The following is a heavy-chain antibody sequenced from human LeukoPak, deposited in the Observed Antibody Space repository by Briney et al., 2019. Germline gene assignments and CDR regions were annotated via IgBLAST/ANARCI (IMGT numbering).Heavy chain of an antibody. CDR2: ISGNGGSI. J-gene: IGHJ4*02. CDR1: GFTFNNYA. CDR3: AKGMGYSGYVGVDY. D-gene: IGHD5-12*01. Sequence: GGSLRLSCATSGFTFNNYALSWVRQAPGKGLEWVSFISGNGGSIYYADSVKGRFTISRDNSKNTLYLQMNSLRAEDTAVYYCAKGMGYSGYVGVDYWGQGTLVTVSS. V-gene: IGHV3-23*01.